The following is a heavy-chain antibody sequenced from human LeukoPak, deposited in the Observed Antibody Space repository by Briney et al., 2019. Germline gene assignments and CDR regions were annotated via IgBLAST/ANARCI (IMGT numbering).Heavy chain of an antibody. Sequence: GGSLRLSCAASGFTFSSYAMHWVRQAPGKGLEWVAVISYDGSNKYYADSVKGRFTISRDNSKNTLYLQMNSLRAEDTAVYCCARYCSSTSCYSPGSFDYWGQGTLVTVSS. CDR3: ARYCSSTSCYSPGSFDY. CDR2: ISYDGSNK. CDR1: GFTFSSYA. D-gene: IGHD2-2*01. V-gene: IGHV3-30*04. J-gene: IGHJ4*02.